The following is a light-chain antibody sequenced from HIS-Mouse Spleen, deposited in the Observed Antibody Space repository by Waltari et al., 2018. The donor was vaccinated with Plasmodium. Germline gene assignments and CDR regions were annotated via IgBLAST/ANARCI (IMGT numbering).Light chain of an antibody. Sequence: QSALTQSASVSGSPGQSITISCTGTSSAVGGSNSVSWYQQHPGKAPKLMIYEVSNRPSGVSNRFSGSKSGNTASLTISGLQAEDEADYYCSSYTSSSTSYVFGTGTKVTVL. CDR1: SSAVGGSNS. J-gene: IGLJ1*01. V-gene: IGLV2-14*01. CDR2: EVS. CDR3: SSYTSSSTSYV.